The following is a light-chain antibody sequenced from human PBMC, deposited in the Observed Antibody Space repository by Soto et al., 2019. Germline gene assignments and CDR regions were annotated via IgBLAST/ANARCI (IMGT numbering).Light chain of an antibody. J-gene: IGKJ5*01. V-gene: IGKV1-33*01. CDR1: QDISNY. CDR3: QQYSHLIT. Sequence: IQMTQSPSSLSASVGDRVPITCQASQDISNYLNWYQQPLRKAPQLLIYDASNLETGVPSRLSGSASGTDFTFTIIRMQPEDTATYYWQQYSHLITFGQGTRLEIK. CDR2: DAS.